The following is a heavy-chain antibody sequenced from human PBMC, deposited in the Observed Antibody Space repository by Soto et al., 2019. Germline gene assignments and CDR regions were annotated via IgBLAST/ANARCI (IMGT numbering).Heavy chain of an antibody. Sequence: GSLRLSCAASGFTFSSYSMNWVRQAPGKGLEWVSSISSSSSYIYYADSVKGRFTISRDNAKNSLYLQMNSLRAEDTAVYYCARDQKNYSDSSGYYLWGQGTWSSSPQ. V-gene: IGHV3-21*01. CDR3: ARDQKNYSDSSGYYL. D-gene: IGHD3-22*01. CDR1: GFTFSSYS. CDR2: ISSSSSYI. J-gene: IGHJ4*02.